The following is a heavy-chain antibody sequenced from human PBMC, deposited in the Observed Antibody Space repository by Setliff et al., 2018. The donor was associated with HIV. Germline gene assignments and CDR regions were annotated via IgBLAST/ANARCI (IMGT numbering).Heavy chain of an antibody. D-gene: IGHD1-26*01. Sequence: PGGSLRLSCAASRFTFSSYAMSWVRQAPGKGLEWVSDISGSGGSTYYADSVKGRFTISRDNSKNTLYLQMNSLRAEDTAVYYCARELQWPRDSGREEDYWGQGTLVTVSS. CDR3: ARELQWPRDSGREEDY. CDR1: RFTFSSYA. J-gene: IGHJ4*02. CDR2: ISGSGGST. V-gene: IGHV3-23*01.